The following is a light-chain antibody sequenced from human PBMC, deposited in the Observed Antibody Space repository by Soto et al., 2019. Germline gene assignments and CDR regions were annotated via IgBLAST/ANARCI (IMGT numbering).Light chain of an antibody. CDR2: AAS. CDR1: QGISNY. CDR3: QKYNSAPFT. V-gene: IGKV1-27*01. Sequence: DIQMTQSPSSLSASVGDRVTITCRASQGISNYLAWYQQKQGTVPKLLIYAASTLQSGVPSRFCGSGSETDFTLTIRSLQPEDVATYYCQKYNSAPFTFGPGTKVDIK. J-gene: IGKJ3*01.